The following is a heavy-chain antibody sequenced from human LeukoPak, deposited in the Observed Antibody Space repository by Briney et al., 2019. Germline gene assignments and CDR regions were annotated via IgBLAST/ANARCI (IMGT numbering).Heavy chain of an antibody. CDR2: INPNSGGT. CDR3: AKYYYGPRERADY. Sequence: ASVKVSCKASGYTFTGYYMHWVRQAPGQGLEWMGWINPNSGGTNYAQKFQGRVTMTRNTSISTAYMELSSLRSEDTAVYYCAKYYYGPRERADYWGQGTLVTVSS. J-gene: IGHJ4*02. D-gene: IGHD3-10*01. CDR1: GYTFTGYY. V-gene: IGHV1-2*02.